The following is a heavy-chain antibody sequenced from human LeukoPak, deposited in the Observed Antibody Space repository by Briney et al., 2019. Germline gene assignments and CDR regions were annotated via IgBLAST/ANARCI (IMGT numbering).Heavy chain of an antibody. CDR1: GYTFTSYY. Sequence: ASVKVSCKASGYTFTSYYMNWVRQAPGQGLEWMGIINPSGGSTSYAQKFQGRVTMTRDTSTSTVYMELSSLGSEDTAVYYCARATIFGVVIFSLDYWGQGTLVTVSS. D-gene: IGHD3-3*01. V-gene: IGHV1-46*01. CDR2: INPSGGST. CDR3: ARATIFGVVIFSLDY. J-gene: IGHJ4*02.